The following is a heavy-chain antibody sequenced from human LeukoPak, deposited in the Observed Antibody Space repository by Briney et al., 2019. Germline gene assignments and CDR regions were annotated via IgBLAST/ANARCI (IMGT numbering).Heavy chain of an antibody. V-gene: IGHV3-49*04. Sequence: GRSLRLSCTASGFTFGDYVMSWVRQAPGKGLESVGFIRQTVYGGSTEYVASVKGRFTFSRDDSKSAAYLQLNSLRTEDTAVYYCTRFNGFYDYWGQGTLVTVSS. J-gene: IGHJ4*02. CDR2: IRQTVYGGST. D-gene: IGHD2-8*01. CDR1: GFTFGDYV. CDR3: TRFNGFYDY.